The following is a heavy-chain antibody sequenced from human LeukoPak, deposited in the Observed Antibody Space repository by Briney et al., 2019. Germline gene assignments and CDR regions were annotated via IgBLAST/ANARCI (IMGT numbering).Heavy chain of an antibody. CDR3: ARADCSSTSCSGV. J-gene: IGHJ6*02. CDR2: ISHSGSI. V-gene: IGHV4-34*01. Sequence: PGGSLRLSCAASGFTFSSYAMSWVRQPPGKGLEWIGEISHSGSISYNSSIKSRVTISVDTSKNQFSLRLRSVTAADTAVYYCARADCSSTSCSGVWGQGTTVTVSS. CDR1: GFTFSSYA. D-gene: IGHD2-2*01.